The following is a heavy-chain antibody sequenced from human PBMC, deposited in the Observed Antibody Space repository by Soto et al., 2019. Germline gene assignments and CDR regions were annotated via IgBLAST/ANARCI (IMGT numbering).Heavy chain of an antibody. Sequence: QVQLQESGPGLVKPSETLSLTCTVSGGSISSYYWSWIRQPPGKGLEWIGYIYYSGSTNYNPSLKSRVTISVDTSKNQFSLKVSSVTAADTAVYYCARGRISERYYFDSWGQGTLVTVSS. J-gene: IGHJ4*02. CDR3: ARGRISERYYFDS. CDR1: GGSISSYY. CDR2: IYYSGST. V-gene: IGHV4-59*01.